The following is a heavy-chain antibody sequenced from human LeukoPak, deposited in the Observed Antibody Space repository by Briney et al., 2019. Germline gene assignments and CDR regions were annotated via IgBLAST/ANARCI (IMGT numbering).Heavy chain of an antibody. CDR1: GYTFTGYY. D-gene: IGHD1-1*01. J-gene: IGHJ6*03. CDR2: FNPNSGGT. CDR3: AGGRLDYSYYMDV. Sequence: GASVKVSCKASGYTFTGYYMHWVRQAPGQGLEWMGWFNPNSGGTNYAQKFQGRVTMTRDTSISTAYMELSRLRSDDTAVYYCAGGRLDYSYYMDVWGKGTTVTVSS. V-gene: IGHV1-2*02.